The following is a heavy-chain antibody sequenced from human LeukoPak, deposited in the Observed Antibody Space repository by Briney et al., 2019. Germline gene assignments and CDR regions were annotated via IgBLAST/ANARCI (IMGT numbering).Heavy chain of an antibody. CDR3: ARHGYCGAECYTYFDS. CDR1: GGSISSYY. Sequence: SGTLPLTCTVSGGSISSYYWSWIRQPPGKGLEWIGYIYYSGITNYHPSLKSRVTISLDTSKSQFSLKLASVTAADTAVYYCARHGYCGAECYTYFDSWGQGTLVSVSS. CDR2: IYYSGIT. D-gene: IGHD2-21*01. V-gene: IGHV4-59*08. J-gene: IGHJ4*02.